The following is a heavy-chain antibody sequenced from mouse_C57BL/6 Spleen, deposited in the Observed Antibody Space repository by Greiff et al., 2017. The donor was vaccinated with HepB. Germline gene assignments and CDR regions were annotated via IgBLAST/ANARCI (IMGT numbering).Heavy chain of an antibody. CDR1: GFTFSSYG. D-gene: IGHD1-1*01. CDR2: ISSGGSYT. V-gene: IGHV5-6*01. J-gene: IGHJ2*01. Sequence: EVQGVESGGDLVKPGGSLKLSCAASGFTFSSYGMSWVRQTPDKRLEWVATISSGGSYTYYPDSVKGRFTISRDNAKNTLYLQMSSLKSEDTAMYYCARATTVDFDYGGQGTTLTVSS. CDR3: ARATTVDFDY.